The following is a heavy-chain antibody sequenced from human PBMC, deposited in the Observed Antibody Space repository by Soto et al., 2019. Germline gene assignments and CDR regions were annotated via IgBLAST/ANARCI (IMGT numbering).Heavy chain of an antibody. D-gene: IGHD3-10*01. V-gene: IGHV4-59*01. Sequence: SETLSLTCTVSGGSISSYYWSWIRQPPGKGLEWIGYIYYSGSTNYNPSLKGRVTLSVDTSKNQFSLKLSSVTAADTAVYYCASVDYGSYLGAFDIWGQGTMVTVSS. J-gene: IGHJ3*02. CDR1: GGSISSYY. CDR2: IYYSGST. CDR3: ASVDYGSYLGAFDI.